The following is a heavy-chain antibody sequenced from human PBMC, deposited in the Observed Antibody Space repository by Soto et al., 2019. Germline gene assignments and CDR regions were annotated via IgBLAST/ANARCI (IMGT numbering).Heavy chain of an antibody. J-gene: IGHJ4*02. CDR1: AGSITSGGYY. CDR3: ARNPLGTPFGYFMS. CDR2: IYYSGSN. V-gene: IGHV4-31*03. Sequence: QGQLQESGPGLVKPSQTLSLTCTVSAGSITSGGYYWSWIRQHPGKGLEWIGKIYYSGSNNYKPSLKRRVTISVDTSKNQFSLKLSSVTAADTAVYYCARNPLGTPFGYFMSGGQGTRVNVSS. D-gene: IGHD6-25*01.